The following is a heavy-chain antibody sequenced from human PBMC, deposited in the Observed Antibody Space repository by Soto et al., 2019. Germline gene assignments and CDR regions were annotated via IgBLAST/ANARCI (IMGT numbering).Heavy chain of an antibody. CDR3: ARGFVDTAMDV. D-gene: IGHD5-18*01. CDR2: INHSGST. V-gene: IGHV4-34*01. CDR1: GGSLSGYY. J-gene: IGHJ6*02. Sequence: QVQLQQWGAGLLKPSETLSLTCAVYGGSLSGYYWSWIRQPPGKGLEWIGEINHSGSTNYNPSLKSRVTISVDTSKNQFSQKLSSVTAADTAVYYCARGFVDTAMDVWGQGTTVTVSS.